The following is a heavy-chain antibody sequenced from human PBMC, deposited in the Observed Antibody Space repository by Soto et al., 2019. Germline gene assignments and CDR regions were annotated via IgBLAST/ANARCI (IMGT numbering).Heavy chain of an antibody. J-gene: IGHJ2*01. Sequence: PSETLSLTCTVSCGSISSYYWSWIRQPPGKGLEWIGYIYYSGSTNYNPSLKSRVTISVDTSKNQFSLKLSSVTAADTAVYYCARGDCTNGVCYTGLFDLWGRGNLVTFSS. V-gene: IGHV4-59*01. CDR2: IYYSGST. CDR3: ARGDCTNGVCYTGLFDL. CDR1: CGSISSYY. D-gene: IGHD2-8*01.